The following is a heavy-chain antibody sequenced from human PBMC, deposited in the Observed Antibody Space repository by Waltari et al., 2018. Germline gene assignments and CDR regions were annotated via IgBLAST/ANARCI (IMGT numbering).Heavy chain of an antibody. Sequence: GQVGGSWGDLVQPGGYLGLPRGASGFHFRGYWDTWGRQAPGKGLEWVATIKEDGSETRYVDSVKGRLTVSRDNAKNSLYLQMNILRAEDTAVYYCGRDNYYSLDVWGKGTTVTVSS. CDR2: IKEDGSET. J-gene: IGHJ6*03. D-gene: IGHD3-10*01. V-gene: IGHV3-7*01. CDR3: GRDNYYSLDV. CDR1: GFHFRGYW.